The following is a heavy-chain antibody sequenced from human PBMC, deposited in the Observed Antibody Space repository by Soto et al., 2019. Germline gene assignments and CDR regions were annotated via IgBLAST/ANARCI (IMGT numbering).Heavy chain of an antibody. CDR2: IIPIFGTA. D-gene: IGHD3-9*01. V-gene: IGHV1-69*13. CDR1: GGTFSSYA. CDR3: ARGRRYDILTGYASGVHYYGMDV. J-gene: IGHJ6*02. Sequence: SVKVSCKASGGTFSSYAISWVRQAPGQGLEWMGGIIPIFGTANYAQKFQGRVTITADESTSTAYMELSSLRSEDTAVYYCARGRRYDILTGYASGVHYYGMDVWGQGTTVTVSS.